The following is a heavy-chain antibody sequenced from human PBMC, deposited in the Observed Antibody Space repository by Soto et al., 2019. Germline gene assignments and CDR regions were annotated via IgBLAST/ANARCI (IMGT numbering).Heavy chain of an antibody. CDR2: IYYSGST. CDR1: GGSVSSGSYY. V-gene: IGHV4-61*01. J-gene: IGHJ6*02. CDR3: ARERGRDFWSGHTPSHYHSYGMDV. D-gene: IGHD3-3*01. Sequence: PSETLSLTCTVSGGSVSSGSYYWSWIRQPPGKGLEWIGYIYYSGSTNYNPSLKSRVTISVDTSKNQFSLKLSSVTAADTAVYYCARERGRDFWSGHTPSHYHSYGMDVWGQGTTVTVSS.